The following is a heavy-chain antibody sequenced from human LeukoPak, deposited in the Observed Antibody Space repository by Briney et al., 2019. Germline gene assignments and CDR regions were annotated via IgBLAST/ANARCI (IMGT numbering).Heavy chain of an antibody. CDR2: ISGSGGST. CDR1: GFTFSSYA. Sequence: GGSLRLSCAASGFTFSSYAMSWVRQAPGKGLEWVSAISGSGGSTYYADSVKGRFTISRDNSKNTLYLQMNSLGAEDTAVYYCARAPSDYYDSSVYFDYWGQGTLVTVSS. D-gene: IGHD3-22*01. J-gene: IGHJ4*02. V-gene: IGHV3-23*01. CDR3: ARAPSDYYDSSVYFDY.